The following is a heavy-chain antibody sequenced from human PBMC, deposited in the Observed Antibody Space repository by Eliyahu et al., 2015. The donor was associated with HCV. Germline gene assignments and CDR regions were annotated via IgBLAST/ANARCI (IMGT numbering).Heavy chain of an antibody. V-gene: IGHV4-34*01. Sequence: QVQLQQWGAGLLKPSETLSLTCAVYGGSFSGYYWSWIRQPPGKGLEWIGEINHSGSTNYNPSLKSRVTISVDTSKNQFSLKLSSVTAADTAVYYCARDRGYCSSTSCKVVFDYWGQGTLVTVSS. CDR3: ARDRGYCSSTSCKVVFDY. D-gene: IGHD2-2*01. CDR1: GGSFSGYY. CDR2: INHSGST. J-gene: IGHJ4*02.